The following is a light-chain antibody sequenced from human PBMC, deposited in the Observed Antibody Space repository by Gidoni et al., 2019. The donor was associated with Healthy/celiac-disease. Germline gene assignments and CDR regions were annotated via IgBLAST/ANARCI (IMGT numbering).Light chain of an antibody. CDR2: DAS. J-gene: IGKJ2*01. CDR1: QSISSY. CDR3: QQSYSTPYT. Sequence: IQLTQSPSSLSASVGDRVTITCRSSQSISSYLNWYQQKPGKAPKLMIYDASSLQSGVPSRFSGSGSGTDFNLTISSLQPEDFATYYCQQSYSTPYTFGQGTKLEIK. V-gene: IGKV1-39*01.